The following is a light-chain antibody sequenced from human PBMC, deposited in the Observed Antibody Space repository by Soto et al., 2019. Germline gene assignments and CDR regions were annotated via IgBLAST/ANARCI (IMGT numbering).Light chain of an antibody. V-gene: IGLV2-14*01. J-gene: IGLJ1*01. CDR2: EVS. CDR3: CSYAGSSLYV. CDR1: SSDVGGYAY. Sequence: QSALTQPASVSGSPGQSITISCTGTSSDVGGYAYVSWYQQYPGKAPKLVISEVSNRPSGVSHRFSGSRSGNTAYLTISGLQAEDEADYYCCSYAGSSLYVFGTGTKLTVL.